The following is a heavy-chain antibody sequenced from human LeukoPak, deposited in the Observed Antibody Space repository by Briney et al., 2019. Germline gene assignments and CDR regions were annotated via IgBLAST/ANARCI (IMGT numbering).Heavy chain of an antibody. CDR1: GFTFNSYG. CDR2: IRYDESDK. J-gene: IGHJ4*02. D-gene: IGHD3-10*01. Sequence: GGSLRLSCAASGFTFNSYGMHWVRQAPGKGLEWVAFIRYDESDKYYVDSVKGRFTISRDNSRNTLYLQMNSLRTEDTAVYYCAKDRTFMVRGVAPSDHWGQGTQVTVSS. V-gene: IGHV3-30*02. CDR3: AKDRTFMVRGVAPSDH.